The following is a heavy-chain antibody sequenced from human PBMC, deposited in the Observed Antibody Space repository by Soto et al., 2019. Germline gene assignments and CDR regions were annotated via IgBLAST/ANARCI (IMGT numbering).Heavy chain of an antibody. CDR1: GVSVSSGSYY. J-gene: IGHJ6*02. Sequence: QVQLQESGPGLVKPSETLSLTCTVSGVSVSSGSYYWSWIRQPPGKGLEWIGYIYNSGSTNYNPSLKSRVTISVDTSKNQFSLKLSSVTAADTAVYYCARPLYSYGPMDVWGQGTTVTVSS. CDR3: ARPLYSYGPMDV. D-gene: IGHD5-18*01. V-gene: IGHV4-61*01. CDR2: IYNSGST.